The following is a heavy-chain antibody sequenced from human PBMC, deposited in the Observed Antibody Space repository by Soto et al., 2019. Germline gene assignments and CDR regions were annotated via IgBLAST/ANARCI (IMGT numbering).Heavy chain of an antibody. V-gene: IGHV4-59*01. D-gene: IGHD2-2*02. CDR3: ARGLGYFSSTSCYIWFDE. CDR1: GGSISSFY. CDR2: VYDSGST. Sequence: PSWPLSLTCTVYGGSISSFYWSWIRQPPGKGLEWIGYVYDSGSTDYNPSLLSRVTISIDTSKNQFSLRLTSVTAADTAVHYCARGLGYFSSTSCYIWFDECGQGRLVTVSS. J-gene: IGHJ4*02.